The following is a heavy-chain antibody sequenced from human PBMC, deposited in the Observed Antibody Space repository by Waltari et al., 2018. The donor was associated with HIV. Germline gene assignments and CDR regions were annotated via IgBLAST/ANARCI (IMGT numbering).Heavy chain of an antibody. V-gene: IGHV3-7*01. CDR2: IRPDGNDK. Sequence: EVQLVESGGGLVQPGGSVRLSCAASGFTCTSYWRTWVRQAPGKGLEWVANIRPDGNDKYYVDSVKGRFTISRDNVKNSLYLQMNTLRAEDTAVYYCARGGGAAAGTVDYWGQGTLVTVSS. CDR3: ARGGGAAAGTVDY. CDR1: GFTCTSYW. J-gene: IGHJ4*02. D-gene: IGHD6-13*01.